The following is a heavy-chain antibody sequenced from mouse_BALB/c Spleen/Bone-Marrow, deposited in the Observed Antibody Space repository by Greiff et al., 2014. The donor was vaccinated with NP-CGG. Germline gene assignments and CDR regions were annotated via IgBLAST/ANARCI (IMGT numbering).Heavy chain of an antibody. CDR3: AKGGNYRYDFDY. V-gene: IGHV1-14*01. CDR2: FNPYNDGS. D-gene: IGHD2-14*01. CDR1: GYTFTSSV. J-gene: IGHJ2*01. Sequence: EVQLQQSGPELVKPGASVKMSCKASGYTFTSSVMHWVKQKPGQGLEWIGYFNPYNDGSRYNEKFEGKATLTSDKSSSIAYMELSSLTSEDSAVYYCAKGGNYRYDFDYWGQGTTLTVSS.